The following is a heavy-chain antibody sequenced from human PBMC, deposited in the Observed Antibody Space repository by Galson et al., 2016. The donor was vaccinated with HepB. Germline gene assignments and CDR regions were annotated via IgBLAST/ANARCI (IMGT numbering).Heavy chain of an antibody. V-gene: IGHV3-23*01. J-gene: IGHJ4*02. CDR1: GFTFSNYD. Sequence: SLRLSCAASGFTFSNYDMSWVRQAPGKGLQWVSVVRASGNGGSTHYADSVKGCFTISRDTSKNTLYLQMNSLRAEDTAVYYCAILGMYYRDTSDYFTEDFWGQGTLVTVSS. CDR2: VRASGNGGST. D-gene: IGHD3-22*01. CDR3: AILGMYYRDTSDYFTEDF.